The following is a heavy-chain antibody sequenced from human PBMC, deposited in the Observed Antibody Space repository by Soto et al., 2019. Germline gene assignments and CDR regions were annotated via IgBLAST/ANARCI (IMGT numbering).Heavy chain of an antibody. V-gene: IGHV3-74*01. Sequence: PWGSLILSCAASGFTFSSYWMNWVRQVPGKGLVWVSRINPEGPHTDYAASVKGRFAISRDNADNTLYLQMNSLTAEDTATYQCVRAYSENYGRWDYWGQGTLVTVSS. J-gene: IGHJ4*02. D-gene: IGHD6-13*01. CDR1: GFTFSSYW. CDR2: INPEGPHT. CDR3: VRAYSENYGRWDY.